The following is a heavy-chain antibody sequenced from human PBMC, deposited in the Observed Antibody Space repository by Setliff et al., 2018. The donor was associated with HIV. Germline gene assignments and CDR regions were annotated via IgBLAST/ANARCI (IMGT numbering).Heavy chain of an antibody. CDR3: VIFSYSSG. D-gene: IGHD1-26*01. CDR2: INNDTTTT. V-gene: IGHV3-74*01. J-gene: IGHJ4*02. CDR1: GFTFSRFW. Sequence: PGGSLRLSCAASGFTFSRFWMHWVRQAPGQGLVWVSGINNDTTTTTYAGSVKGRFSISRDNAKNTLYLEMNGLRGEDTAVYYCVIFSYSSGWGQGTQVTVSS.